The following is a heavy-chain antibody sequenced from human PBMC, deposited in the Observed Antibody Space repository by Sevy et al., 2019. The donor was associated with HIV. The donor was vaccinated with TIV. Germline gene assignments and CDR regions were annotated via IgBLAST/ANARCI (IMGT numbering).Heavy chain of an antibody. CDR2: IYSGGST. CDR1: GFTVSSNY. D-gene: IGHD3-3*01. CDR3: ARAYYDFLSGYYRSLGAFDI. V-gene: IGHV3-53*01. Sequence: GGSLRLSCAASGFTVSSNYMSWVRQAPGKGLEWVSVIYSGGSTYYADSVKGRFTISRDNSKNTLYLQMNSLRAEDTAVYYCARAYYDFLSGYYRSLGAFDIWGQGTMVTVSS. J-gene: IGHJ3*02.